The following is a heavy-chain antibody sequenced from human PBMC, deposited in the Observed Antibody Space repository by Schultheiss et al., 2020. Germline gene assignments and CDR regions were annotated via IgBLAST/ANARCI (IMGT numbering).Heavy chain of an antibody. CDR1: GYSISSGYY. V-gene: IGHV4-38-2*02. D-gene: IGHD1-7*01. CDR3: ARDALGLELDYYYGMDV. CDR2: INHSGST. J-gene: IGHJ6*02. Sequence: SATLSLTCAVSGYSISSGYYWSWIRQPPGKGLEWIGEINHSGSTNYNPSLKSRVTISVDTSKNQFSLKLSSVTAADTAVYYCARDALGLELDYYYGMDVWGPGTTVTVSS.